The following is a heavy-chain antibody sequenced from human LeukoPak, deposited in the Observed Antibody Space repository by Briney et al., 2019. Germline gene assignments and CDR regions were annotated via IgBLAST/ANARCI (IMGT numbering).Heavy chain of an antibody. Sequence: GGSLRLSCAASGFDFGNYAKHWVRQAPGKGLQWVSGTNWSSKMVAYAASVKGRFTISRDNAKNSLYLQMNSLTSEDTAFYFCAKGSLEMATVDFEFWGQGTLVTVSS. J-gene: IGHJ4*02. CDR3: AKGSLEMATVDFEF. CDR2: TNWSSKMV. CDR1: GFDFGNYA. V-gene: IGHV3-9*01. D-gene: IGHD5-24*01.